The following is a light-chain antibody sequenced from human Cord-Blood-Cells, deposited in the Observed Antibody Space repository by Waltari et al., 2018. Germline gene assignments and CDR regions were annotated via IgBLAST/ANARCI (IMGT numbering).Light chain of an antibody. CDR3: SSYTSSWV. V-gene: IGLV2-14*01. J-gene: IGLJ3*02. CDR2: DVS. Sequence: QSALTQPASVSGSHGQSITISCTGTSSDVGGSNYVSWYQQHPGKAPKLIIYDVSNRPSGVSNRFSGSKSGNTASLTISGLQAEDEADYYCSSYTSSWVFGGGTKLTVL. CDR1: SSDVGGSNY.